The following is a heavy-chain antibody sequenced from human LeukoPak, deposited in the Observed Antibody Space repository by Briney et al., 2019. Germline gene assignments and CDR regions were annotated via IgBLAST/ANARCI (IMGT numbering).Heavy chain of an antibody. CDR2: VNSDGSST. CDR1: GFTFSSHW. J-gene: IGHJ4*02. V-gene: IGHV3-74*01. D-gene: IGHD6-19*01. CDR3: ARGSTQYSSGWYGLDY. Sequence: PGGSLRLSCAASGFTFSSHWMSWVRQAPGKGLVWVSRVNSDGSSTTYADSVKGRFTISRDNAKNTLYLQMNSLRAEDTAVYYCARGSTQYSSGWYGLDYWGQGTLVTVSS.